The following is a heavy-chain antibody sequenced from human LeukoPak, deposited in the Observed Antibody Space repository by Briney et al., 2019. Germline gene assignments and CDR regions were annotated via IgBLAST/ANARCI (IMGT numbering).Heavy chain of an antibody. CDR1: GFTFSSYA. D-gene: IGHD4-17*01. CDR2: ISGSGGST. CDR3: AKYYGDYDAFDI. J-gene: IGHJ3*02. V-gene: IGHV3-23*01. Sequence: PGGSLRLSCAASGFTFSSYAMSWVRLAPGKGLEWVSAISGSGGSTYYADSVKGRFTISRDNSKNTLYLQMNSLRAEDTAVYYCAKYYGDYDAFDIRGQGTMVTVSS.